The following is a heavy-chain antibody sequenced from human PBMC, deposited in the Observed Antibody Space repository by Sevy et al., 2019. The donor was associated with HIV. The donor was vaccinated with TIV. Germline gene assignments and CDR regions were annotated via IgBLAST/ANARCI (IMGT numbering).Heavy chain of an antibody. CDR3: ARDAGVWAPCYYYYGMDV. CDR1: GFTFRNYT. CDR2: ITSDSTYV. D-gene: IGHD7-27*01. Sequence: GGSLRLSCAASGFTFRNYTMNWVRQAPGKGLQWVSSITSDSTYVFYADSLTGRFTISRDNAKNSLYLQMNSLRAEDTALYYCARDAGVWAPCYYYYGMDVWGQGTTVTVSS. J-gene: IGHJ6*02. V-gene: IGHV3-21*01.